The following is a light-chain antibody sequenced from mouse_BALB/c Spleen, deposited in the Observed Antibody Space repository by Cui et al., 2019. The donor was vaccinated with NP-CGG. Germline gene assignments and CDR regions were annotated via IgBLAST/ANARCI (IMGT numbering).Light chain of an antibody. CDR1: IGAVTTSNY. CDR2: GTK. V-gene: IGLV1*01. CDR3: ALWYSNHWV. J-gene: IGLJ1*01. Sequence: QAVVSPESALTTSPGETVTLTCRSSIGAVTTSNYANWVQEKPDHLFTGLIGGTKNRVPGVPARFSGSLIGDKAALTITGAQTEDEAIYFCALWYSNHWVFGGGTKLTVL.